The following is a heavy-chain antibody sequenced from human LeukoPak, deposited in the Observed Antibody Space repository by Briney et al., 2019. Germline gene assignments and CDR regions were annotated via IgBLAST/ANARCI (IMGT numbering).Heavy chain of an antibody. CDR1: GFTFSSYS. V-gene: IGHV3-21*01. CDR3: ARDEYCSGGFCYSVDY. D-gene: IGHD2-15*01. J-gene: IGHJ4*02. CDR2: ISRSGSYI. Sequence: PGGSLRLSCAASGFTFSSYSMNWVRQAPGKGLEWVSSISRSGSYIYYADSVKGRFTISRDNAKNSLYLQMNSLRAEDTAVYYCARDEYCSGGFCYSVDYWGQGTLVTVSS.